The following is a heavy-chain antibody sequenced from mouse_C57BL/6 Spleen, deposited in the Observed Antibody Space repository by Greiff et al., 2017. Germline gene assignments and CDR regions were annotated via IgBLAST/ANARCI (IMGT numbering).Heavy chain of an antibody. CDR2: IDPSDSYT. J-gene: IGHJ3*01. V-gene: IGHV1-69*01. CDR3: ARSSDLWFAY. CDR1: GYTFTSYW. Sequence: VQLQQPGAELAMPGASVKLSCKASGYTFTSYWMRWVKQRPGQGLEWIGEIDPSDSYTNYNQKFKGKSTLTVDKSSSTAYMQLSSLTSEDSAFYYCARSSDLWFAYWGQGTLVTVSA.